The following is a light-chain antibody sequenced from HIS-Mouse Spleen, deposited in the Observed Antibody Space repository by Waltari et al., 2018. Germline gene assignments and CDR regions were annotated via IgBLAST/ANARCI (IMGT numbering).Light chain of an antibody. J-gene: IGLJ3*02. CDR3: AAWDDSLSVNWV. CDR1: SSNIGSNY. CDR2: RNN. V-gene: IGLV1-47*01. Sequence: QSVLTQPPSASGTPGQRVTISCSGSSSNIGSNYVYWYQQLPGTAPKLLIYRNNQRTSGFPDRFSGSKSGTSASLAISGLRSEDEADYYCAAWDDSLSVNWVFGGGTKLTVL.